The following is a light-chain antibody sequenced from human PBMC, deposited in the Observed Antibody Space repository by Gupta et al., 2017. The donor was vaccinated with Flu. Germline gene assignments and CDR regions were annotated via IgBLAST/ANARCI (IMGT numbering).Light chain of an antibody. CDR3: LQSTGVPKT. Sequence: EIVLTQSPDFQSVTPKEKFTITCRPSQSIGSSLHWYQQKPDQSPKLLLKYASQYCSGVPSSFSGSGSGTAFTRTINRLAAADAATYYCLQSTGVPKTLGQGTKLEIK. CDR1: QSIGSS. CDR2: YAS. J-gene: IGKJ1*01. V-gene: IGKV6-21*01.